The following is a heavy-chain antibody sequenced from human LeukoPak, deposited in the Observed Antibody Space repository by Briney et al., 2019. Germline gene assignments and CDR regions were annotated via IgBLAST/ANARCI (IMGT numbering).Heavy chain of an antibody. CDR2: ISYDGSNK. V-gene: IGHV3-30-3*01. CDR3: ATAPSSGWYLPYYYYGMDV. J-gene: IGHJ6*02. Sequence: PGGSLRLSCAASGFTFSSYAMHWVRQAPGKGLEWVAVISYDGSNKYYADSVKGRFTISRDNSKNTLYLQMNSLRAEDTAVYYCATAPSSGWYLPYYYYGMDVWGQGTTVTVSS. D-gene: IGHD6-19*01. CDR1: GFTFSSYA.